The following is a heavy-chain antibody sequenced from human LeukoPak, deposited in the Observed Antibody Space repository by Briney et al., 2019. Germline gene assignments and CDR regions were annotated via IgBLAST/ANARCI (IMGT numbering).Heavy chain of an antibody. D-gene: IGHD3-22*01. CDR1: GGSISSSSYY. Sequence: PSETLSLTCTVSGGSISSSSYYWGWIRQPPGKGLEWIGSIYYSGSTYYNPSLKSRVTISVDTSKNQFSLKLSSVTAADTAVYYCANYYYDSSGNFDYWGREPWSPSPQ. CDR3: ANYYYDSSGNFDY. J-gene: IGHJ4*02. CDR2: IYYSGST. V-gene: IGHV4-39*01.